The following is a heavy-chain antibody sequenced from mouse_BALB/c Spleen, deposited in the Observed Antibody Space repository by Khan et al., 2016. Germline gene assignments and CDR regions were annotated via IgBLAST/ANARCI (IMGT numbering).Heavy chain of an antibody. CDR2: INTNTGEP. CDR1: GYTFTNYG. J-gene: IGHJ3*01. D-gene: IGHD1-1*01. Sequence: QIQLVQSGPELKKPGETVKISCKAAGYTFTNYGMNWVKQAPGKGLKWMGWINTNTGEPTYAEEFKGRFAFSLETSASTAYLQINNLKNEDTATYLCAEHYYGSNWFAYWGQGTLVTVSA. CDR3: AEHYYGSNWFAY. V-gene: IGHV9-3*02.